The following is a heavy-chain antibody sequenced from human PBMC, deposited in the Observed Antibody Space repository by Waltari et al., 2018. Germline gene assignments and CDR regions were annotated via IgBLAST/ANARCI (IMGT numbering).Heavy chain of an antibody. CDR3: ARDTYYDFWSAVMGSFDI. J-gene: IGHJ3*02. CDR1: GFTFSTSW. CDR2: IKQNGSEK. D-gene: IGHD3-3*01. Sequence: EVQLVESGGGLVQPGGSLRLSCAASGFTFSTSWMRWVRQAPGKGLEWVAKIKQNGSEKYYVESGKGRFTISRDNAKNTLYMQMNSLRAEDTAVYYCARDTYYDFWSAVMGSFDIWGQGTMVTVSS. V-gene: IGHV3-7*03.